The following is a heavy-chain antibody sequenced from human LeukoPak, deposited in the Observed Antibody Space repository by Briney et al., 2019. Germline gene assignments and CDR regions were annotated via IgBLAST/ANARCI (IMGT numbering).Heavy chain of an antibody. CDR1: GFTFDDYT. CDR3: AKGYSSGWYPFDY. V-gene: IGHV3-43*01. CDR2: ITWDSGTT. D-gene: IGHD6-19*01. J-gene: IGHJ4*02. Sequence: PGGSLRLACAASGFTFDDYTMHWVRQAPGKSLEWVSLITWDSGTTYYKDSVKGRFTISRDNSKNSLYLQMNSLRPEDTALYYCAKGYSSGWYPFDYWGQGTLVTVSS.